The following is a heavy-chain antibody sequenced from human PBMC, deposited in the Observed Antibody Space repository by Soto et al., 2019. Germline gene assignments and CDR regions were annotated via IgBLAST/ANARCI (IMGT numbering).Heavy chain of an antibody. CDR2: ISSNGGST. CDR1: GFTFSSYA. CDR3: ARDLSGYADFDC. Sequence: GGSLRLSCAASGFTFSSYAMHWVRQAPGKGLEYVSAISSNGGSTFYANSVKGRFTISRDNSKNTLYLQMGSLRTDDMAVYYCARDLSGYADFDCWGQGTLVTVSS. D-gene: IGHD5-12*01. V-gene: IGHV3-64*01. J-gene: IGHJ4*02.